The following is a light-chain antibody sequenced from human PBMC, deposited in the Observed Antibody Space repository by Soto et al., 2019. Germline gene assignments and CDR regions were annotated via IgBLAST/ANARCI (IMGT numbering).Light chain of an antibody. J-gene: IGKJ1*01. CDR2: ETS. Sequence: DIQMTQSPSTPSESVGDRVTNTCQASQSVNRWLAWYQQKPGKATKLLIYETSSLESGVPSRVGGSGAGTEFTLTISSLQPDDFAIYYCQQYNSYSWTVGQGTKVDIK. CDR3: QQYNSYSWT. V-gene: IGKV1-5*03. CDR1: QSVNRW.